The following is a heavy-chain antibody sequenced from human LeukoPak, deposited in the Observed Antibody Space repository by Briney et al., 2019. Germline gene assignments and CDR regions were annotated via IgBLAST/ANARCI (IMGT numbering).Heavy chain of an antibody. D-gene: IGHD6-13*01. V-gene: IGHV3-23*01. J-gene: IGHJ3*01. CDR2: ISGSGDST. Sequence: GGSLRLSCAASGFTFSNYAMSWVRQALGKGLEWVSAISGSGDSTYYADSVKGRFTISRDNSKNTLYLQMNSLRAEDTAVYYCAKEGGSSTWPYHDAFDVWGQGTMVTVSS. CDR3: AKEGGSSTWPYHDAFDV. CDR1: GFTFSNYA.